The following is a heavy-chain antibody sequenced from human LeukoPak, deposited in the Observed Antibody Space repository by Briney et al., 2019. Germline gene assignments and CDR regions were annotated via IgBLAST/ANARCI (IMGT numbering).Heavy chain of an antibody. J-gene: IGHJ4*02. D-gene: IGHD3-16*02. CDR3: ARGNSFSYPD. CDR1: GFTFSSYG. CDR2: IYSGGST. V-gene: IGHV3-53*01. Sequence: GGSLRLSCAASGFTFSSYGMHWVRQAPGKGLGWVSVIYSGGSTYYADSVKGRFTISRDNSKNTLYLQMNSLRAEDTAVYYCARGNSFSYPDWGQGTLVTVSS.